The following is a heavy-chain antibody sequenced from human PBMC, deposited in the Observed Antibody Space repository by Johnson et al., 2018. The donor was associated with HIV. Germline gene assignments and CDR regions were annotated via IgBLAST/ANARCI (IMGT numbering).Heavy chain of an antibody. Sequence: QVQLVESGGGLVQPGGSVRLSCAASGLSFSSYGMEWVRQAPGKGLEWVAVIWSDGSNKHYADSVKGRFTISRDNSKNTLYLQMNSLRAEDTAVYYCATSTASDALDIWGQGTMVTVSS. V-gene: IGHV3-33*01. CDR3: ATSTASDALDI. D-gene: IGHD1-1*01. J-gene: IGHJ3*02. CDR2: IWSDGSNK. CDR1: GLSFSSYG.